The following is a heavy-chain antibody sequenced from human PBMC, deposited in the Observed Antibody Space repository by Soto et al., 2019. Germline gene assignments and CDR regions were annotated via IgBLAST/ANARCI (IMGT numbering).Heavy chain of an antibody. J-gene: IGHJ4*02. D-gene: IGHD2-21*02. CDR1: GFTFSSYA. Sequence: PGGSLRLSCAASGFTFSSYAMHWVRQAPGKGLEWVAVISYDGSNKYYADSVKGRFTISRDNSKNTLYLQMNSLRAEDTAVYYCARDSIRPGRVVVTAILDYWGQGTLVTVSS. V-gene: IGHV3-30-3*01. CDR3: ARDSIRPGRVVVTAILDY. CDR2: ISYDGSNK.